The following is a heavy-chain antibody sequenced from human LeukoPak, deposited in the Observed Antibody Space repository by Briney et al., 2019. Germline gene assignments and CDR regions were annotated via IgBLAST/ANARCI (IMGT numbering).Heavy chain of an antibody. J-gene: IGHJ4*02. CDR2: IRSSSSYI. CDR1: GFTFSSYS. CDR3: ARDQYGDYVFDY. V-gene: IGHV3-21*01. D-gene: IGHD4-17*01. Sequence: GGSLRLSCVVSGFTFSSYSMNWVHQAPGKGLEWVSSIRSSSSYIYYADSVKGRFIISRDNAENSLHLQMNSLRAEDTAVYYCARDQYGDYVFDYWGQGTLVTVSS.